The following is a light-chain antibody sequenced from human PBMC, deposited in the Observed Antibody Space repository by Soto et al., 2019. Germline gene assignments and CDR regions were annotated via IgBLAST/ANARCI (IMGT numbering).Light chain of an antibody. CDR1: SSVVGGYNY. J-gene: IGLJ1*01. Sequence: QSALAQPPSASGSPGQSVTISCTGTSSVVGGYNYVSWYQQYPGRAPKLMIYEVTKRPSGVPDRFSGSKSGNTASLTVSGLQAEDEADYYCCSYAGSYTYVFGTGTKVTVL. CDR2: EVT. CDR3: CSYAGSYTYV. V-gene: IGLV2-8*01.